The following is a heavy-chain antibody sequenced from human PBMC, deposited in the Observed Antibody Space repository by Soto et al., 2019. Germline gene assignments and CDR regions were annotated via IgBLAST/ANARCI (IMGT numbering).Heavy chain of an antibody. CDR1: GDTFTNHD. CDR3: ASDMSTT. CDR2: MNPNSGHT. D-gene: IGHD2-2*01. V-gene: IGHV1-8*01. Sequence: QVQLVQSGAEVKKPGASAKVSCKASGDTFTNHDINWMRQATGQGREWMGWMNPNSGHTNYAQKFQGRVTMTRDTSISTAYMELTSLRSEDTAIYYCASDMSTTWGQGTLVTVSS. J-gene: IGHJ5*02.